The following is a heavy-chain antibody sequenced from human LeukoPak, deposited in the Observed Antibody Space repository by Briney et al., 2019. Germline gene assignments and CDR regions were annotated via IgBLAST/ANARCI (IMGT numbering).Heavy chain of an antibody. D-gene: IGHD3-3*01. CDR1: GFTFSSYG. CDR3: ARAYRRAIFGVVVHNIDL. Sequence: PGGSLRLSCAASGFTFSSYGMHWVRQAPGKGLEWVAVISYDGSNKYYADSVKGRFTISRDNSKNTLYLQMNSLRADDTAVYYCARAYRRAIFGVVVHNIDLWGQGTLVTVSS. J-gene: IGHJ5*02. CDR2: ISYDGSNK. V-gene: IGHV3-30*03.